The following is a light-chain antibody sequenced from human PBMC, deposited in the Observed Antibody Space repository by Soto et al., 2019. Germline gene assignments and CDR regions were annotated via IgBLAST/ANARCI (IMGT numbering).Light chain of an antibody. J-gene: IGKJ1*01. Sequence: DIQMTQSPSTLSASVGDRVTITCRASESISVWLAWYQQKPRKAPKLLIYKASNLDSGVPSRFSGSGSGTEVTLTISSLQPDDVATYYCQQYSSYRTFGQGTKVEIK. CDR1: ESISVW. CDR2: KAS. V-gene: IGKV1-5*03. CDR3: QQYSSYRT.